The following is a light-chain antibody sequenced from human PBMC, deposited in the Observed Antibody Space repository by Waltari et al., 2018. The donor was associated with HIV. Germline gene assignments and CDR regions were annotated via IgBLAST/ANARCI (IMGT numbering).Light chain of an antibody. J-gene: IGLJ3*02. V-gene: IGLV2-23*02. CDR1: SNDLGRYDL. Sequence: QPASVSGSPGQSITISCTGTSNDLGRYDLVSWYQHQPGRAPKLIIYDVTKWPSGVSHRFSGSKSGATASLTISGLQAEDEADYYCCSYAGITTWVFGGGTKVTVL. CDR3: CSYAGITTWV. CDR2: DVT.